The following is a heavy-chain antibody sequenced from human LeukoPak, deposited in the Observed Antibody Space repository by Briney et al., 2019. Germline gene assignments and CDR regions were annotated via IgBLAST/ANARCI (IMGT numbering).Heavy chain of an antibody. CDR3: ARGISTYDFWSGYKDYYMDV. CDR2: INHSGST. J-gene: IGHJ6*03. Sequence: SETLSLTCAVYGGSFSGYYWSWIRQPPGKGLEWIGEINHSGSTNYNPSLKSRVTISVDTSKNQFSLKLSSVTAADTAVYFCARGISTYDFWSGYKDYYMDVWGKGTTVTVSS. V-gene: IGHV4-34*01. CDR1: GGSFSGYY. D-gene: IGHD3-3*01.